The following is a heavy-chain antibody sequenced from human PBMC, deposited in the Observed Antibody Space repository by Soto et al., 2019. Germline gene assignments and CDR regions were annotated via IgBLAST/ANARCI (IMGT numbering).Heavy chain of an antibody. J-gene: IGHJ3*02. CDR1: GGSISSYY. Sequence: SETLSLTCTVSGGSISSYYWCWIRQPTGKGLEWIGNTYYSRSTNYNPSLKSRVTISVDTSKNQISLKPSSATAADTAVYFCGSSYCSGVSCYSFRFIGAFDIWGKGTMVTVSS. D-gene: IGHD2-15*01. V-gene: IGHV4-59*01. CDR3: GSSYCSGVSCYSFRFIGAFDI. CDR2: TYYSRST.